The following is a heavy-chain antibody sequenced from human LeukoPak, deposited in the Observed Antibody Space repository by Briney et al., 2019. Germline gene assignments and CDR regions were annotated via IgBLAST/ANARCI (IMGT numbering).Heavy chain of an antibody. J-gene: IGHJ3*02. CDR3: ARDLGGSSWSLRAFDI. CDR2: IGTAGDT. V-gene: IGHV3-13*01. Sequence: GGSLRLSCAASGFNLSNYDMHWVRQATGKGLEWVSVIGTAGDTYYADSVKGRFTISREKAKNSLYLQMNSLRAEDTAVYYCARDLGGSSWSLRAFDIWGQGTMVTVSS. D-gene: IGHD6-13*01. CDR1: GFNLSNYD.